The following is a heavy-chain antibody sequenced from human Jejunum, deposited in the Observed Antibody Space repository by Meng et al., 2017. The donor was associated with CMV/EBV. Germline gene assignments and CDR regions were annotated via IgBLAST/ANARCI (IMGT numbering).Heavy chain of an antibody. CDR2: ISGDGSSI. CDR3: ARHPDFWSGSHVFDI. V-gene: IGHV3-21*01. Sequence: GFTFSPYSMNWVRQAPGKGLEWVSSISGDGSSIYYADSVKGRFTISRDNVKNLLFLQMNSLRAEDTAVYFCARHPDFWSGSHVFDIWGQGTKVTVSS. D-gene: IGHD3-3*01. J-gene: IGHJ3*02. CDR1: GFTFSPYS.